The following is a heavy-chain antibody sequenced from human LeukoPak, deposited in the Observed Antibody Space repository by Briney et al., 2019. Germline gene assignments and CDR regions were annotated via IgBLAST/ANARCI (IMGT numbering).Heavy chain of an antibody. J-gene: IGHJ4*02. V-gene: IGHV3-23*01. Sequence: GGSLRLSCAASGFAFSSYAMSWVRQAPGKGLEWVSAISGSGGSTYYADSVKGRFTISRDNSKNTLYLQMNSLRAEDTAVYYCAEALSPRIAATPSWGQGTLVTVSS. CDR2: ISGSGGST. CDR3: AEALSPRIAATPS. CDR1: GFAFSSYA. D-gene: IGHD2-15*01.